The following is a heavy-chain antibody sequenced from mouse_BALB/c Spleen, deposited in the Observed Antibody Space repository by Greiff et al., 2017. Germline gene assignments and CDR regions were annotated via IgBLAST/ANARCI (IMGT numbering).Heavy chain of an antibody. V-gene: IGHV5-6-3*01. CDR3: ARDRGAYYRYDDAMDY. Sequence: EVQRVESGGGLVQPGGSLKLSCAASGFTFSSYGMSWVRQTPDKRLELVATINSNGGSTYYPDSVKGRFTISRDNAKNTLYLQMSSLKSEDTAMYYCARDRGAYYRYDDAMDYWGQGTSVTVSS. CDR1: GFTFSSYG. J-gene: IGHJ4*01. CDR2: INSNGGST. D-gene: IGHD2-14*01.